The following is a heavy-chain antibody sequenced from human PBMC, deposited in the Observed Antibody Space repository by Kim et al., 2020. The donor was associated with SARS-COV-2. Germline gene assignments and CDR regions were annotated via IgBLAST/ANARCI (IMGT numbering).Heavy chain of an antibody. CDR3: VRESRN. J-gene: IGHJ4*02. CDR2: INSDGSST. Sequence: GGSLRLSCAASGFSFSDYYMTWIRQAPGKGLEWVAYINSDGSSTDYADSVNGRFTISRDSAKRSVSLQMNSLTPEDTAVSYCVRESRNCGQGILVTVSS. V-gene: IGHV3-11*04. CDR1: GFSFSDYY.